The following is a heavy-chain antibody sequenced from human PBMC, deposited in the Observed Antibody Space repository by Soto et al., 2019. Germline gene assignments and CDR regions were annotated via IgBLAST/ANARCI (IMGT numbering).Heavy chain of an antibody. D-gene: IGHD4-17*01. J-gene: IGHJ4*02. CDR1: GCTFSNYG. Sequence: QVELVESGGGVVQPGRSLRLSCAASGCTFSNYGMHWVRQAPGKGLEWVAVISYHGSDKYYADSVKGRFTISRDNSKNTLYLHMDSLRAEDTAVYYCAKDHLTTTVTTVGYWGQGTLVTVSS. V-gene: IGHV3-30*18. CDR2: ISYHGSDK. CDR3: AKDHLTTTVTTVGY.